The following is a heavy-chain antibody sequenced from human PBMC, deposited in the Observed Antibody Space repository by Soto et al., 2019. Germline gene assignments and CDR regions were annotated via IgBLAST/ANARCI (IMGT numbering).Heavy chain of an antibody. J-gene: IGHJ3*02. CDR1: GFTFSSYS. D-gene: IGHD6-19*01. CDR3: ANLVPAVASHDAFDI. CDR2: ISSSSSTI. V-gene: IGHV3-48*02. Sequence: GGSLRLSCAASGFTFSSYSMNWVRQAPGKGLEWVSYISSSSSTIYYADSVKGRFTISRDNAKNSLYLQMNSLRDEDTAVYYCANLVPAVASHDAFDIWGQGTMVTVSS.